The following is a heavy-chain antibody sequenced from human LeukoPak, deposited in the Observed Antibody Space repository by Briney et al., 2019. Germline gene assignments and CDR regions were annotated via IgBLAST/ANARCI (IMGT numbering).Heavy chain of an antibody. J-gene: IGHJ6*04. D-gene: IGHD3-10*02. CDR3: AELGITMVGGV. CDR1: GFTFSSYE. Sequence: GGSLRLSCAASGFTFSSYEMNWVRQAPGKGLEWVSYISSSGSTIYYADSAKGRFTISRDNAKNSLYLQMNSLRAEDTAVYYCAELGITMVGGVWGKGTTVTISS. CDR2: ISSSGSTI. V-gene: IGHV3-48*03.